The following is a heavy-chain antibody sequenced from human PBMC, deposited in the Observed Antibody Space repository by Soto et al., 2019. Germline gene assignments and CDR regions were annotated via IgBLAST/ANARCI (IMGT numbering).Heavy chain of an antibody. CDR1: GFTFSSYS. CDR2: ISSSSSYI. Sequence: GGSLRLSCAASGFTFSSYSMNWVRQAPGKGLEWVSSISSSSSYIYYADSVKGRFTISRDNAKNSLYLQMNSLRAEDTAVYYCARGLESVYDSSGQGSSFDYWGQGTLVTVSS. J-gene: IGHJ4*02. V-gene: IGHV3-21*01. CDR3: ARGLESVYDSSGQGSSFDY. D-gene: IGHD3-22*01.